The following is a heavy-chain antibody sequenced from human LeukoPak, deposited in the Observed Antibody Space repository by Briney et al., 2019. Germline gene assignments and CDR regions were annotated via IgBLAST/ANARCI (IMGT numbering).Heavy chain of an antibody. CDR1: GFTFSSYE. Sequence: PGGSLRLSCAASGFTFSSYEMNWVRQAPGKGLEWVSYISSSGSTIYYADSVKGRFTISRDNAKNSLYLQMNSLRAEDTAVYYCARERRSRFSSGWTRRGYYMDVWGKGTTVTISS. CDR3: ARERRSRFSSGWTRRGYYMDV. D-gene: IGHD6-19*01. V-gene: IGHV3-48*03. J-gene: IGHJ6*03. CDR2: ISSSGSTI.